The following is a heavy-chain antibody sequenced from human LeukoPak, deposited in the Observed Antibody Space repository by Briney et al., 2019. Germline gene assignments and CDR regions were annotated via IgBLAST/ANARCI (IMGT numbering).Heavy chain of an antibody. D-gene: IGHD1-26*01. CDR2: IIPIFGTV. CDR1: GGTFSSYA. CDR3: ARERESGSYRYFDY. V-gene: IGHV1-69*01. J-gene: IGHJ4*02. Sequence: RASVKVSCKASGGTFSSYAISWVRQAPGQGLEWMGGIIPIFGTVNYAQKFQGRVTITADESTSTAYMELSSLRSEDTAVYYCARERESGSYRYFDYWGQGTLVTVSS.